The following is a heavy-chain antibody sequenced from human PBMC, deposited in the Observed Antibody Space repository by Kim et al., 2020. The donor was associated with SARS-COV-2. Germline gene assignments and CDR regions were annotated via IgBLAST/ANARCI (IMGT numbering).Heavy chain of an antibody. D-gene: IGHD2-2*02. V-gene: IGHV3-48*03. J-gene: IGHJ5*02. CDR2: ITSTGTPI. CDR1: GFTFSNYE. CDR3: ARGSSIPPLVWFDP. Sequence: GGSLRLSCAASGFTFSNYEMNWVRQAPGKGLEWVSYITSTGTPIYYADSVKGRFTISRDNAKNSVYLQMNSLRAEDTAVYYCARGSSIPPLVWFDPWGQGTLVTVSS.